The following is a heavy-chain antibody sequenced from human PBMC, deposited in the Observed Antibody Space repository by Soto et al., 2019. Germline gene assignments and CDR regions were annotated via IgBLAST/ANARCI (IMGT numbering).Heavy chain of an antibody. Sequence: SETLSLTCAVYGGSFSGYYWTWIRQPPGKGLEWIGEINHSGTINFNPSLKSRLTISLDTSKKHFSLKLSSVTDADTAAYYCARAGRNLVTSYSLDVWGQGTTVTVSS. CDR3: ARAGRNLVTSYSLDV. V-gene: IGHV4-34*01. D-gene: IGHD2-21*02. J-gene: IGHJ6*02. CDR2: INHSGTI. CDR1: GGSFSGYY.